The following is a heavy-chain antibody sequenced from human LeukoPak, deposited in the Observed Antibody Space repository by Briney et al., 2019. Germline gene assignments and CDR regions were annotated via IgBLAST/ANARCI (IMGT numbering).Heavy chain of an antibody. J-gene: IGHJ4*02. CDR1: GYTFSGYY. V-gene: IGHV1-2*02. CDR3: ARDKVGYIVGATGGFDY. Sequence: ASVKVSCKASGYTFSGYYMHWVRQAPGQGLEWMGWINPNSGGTNYAQKFQGRVTMTRDTSISTAYMELSRLRSDDTAVYYCARDKVGYIVGATGGFDYWGQGTLVTVSS. D-gene: IGHD1-26*01. CDR2: INPNSGGT.